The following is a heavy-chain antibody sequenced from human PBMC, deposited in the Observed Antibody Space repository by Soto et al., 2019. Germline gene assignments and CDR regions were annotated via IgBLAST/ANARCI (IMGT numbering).Heavy chain of an antibody. D-gene: IGHD3-3*01. V-gene: IGHV4-39*01. J-gene: IGHJ4*02. CDR1: GGSISTSSHY. CDR2: ISYSGST. CDR3: ARGHGGITVFGAPGHFDY. Sequence: SETLSLTCTVSGGSISTSSHYWGWIRLPPGKGLEWIGSISYSGSTYYNPSLKSRVTISVDTSKNQFYLKLSSVNAADTAVYYCARGHGGITVFGAPGHFDYWGQGTLVTVSS.